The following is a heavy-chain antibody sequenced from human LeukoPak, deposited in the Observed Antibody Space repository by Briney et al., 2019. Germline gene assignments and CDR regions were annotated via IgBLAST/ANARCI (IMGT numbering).Heavy chain of an antibody. V-gene: IGHV3-74*01. Sequence: GGSLRLSCAASGFTFSSYWMHWVRQAPGKELVWVSRIKSDGSSTNFADSVKGRFTISRDNAKNTLYLQMNSLRDEDTVVYYCAREFRVLPDIWGQGTMVTVSS. D-gene: IGHD2-8*02. CDR2: IKSDGSST. CDR3: AREFRVLPDI. J-gene: IGHJ3*02. CDR1: GFTFSSYW.